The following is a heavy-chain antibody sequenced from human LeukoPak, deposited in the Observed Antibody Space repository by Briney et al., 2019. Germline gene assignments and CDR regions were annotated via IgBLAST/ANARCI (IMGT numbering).Heavy chain of an antibody. Sequence: SETLSLTCTVSGGSISSYYWSWIRHPPGKGLEWIGYIYYSGSTNYNPSLKSRVTISVDASKNQFSLKLSSVTAADTAVYYCARASRYYYMDVWGKGTTVTISS. CDR2: IYYSGST. CDR3: ARASRYYYMDV. J-gene: IGHJ6*03. CDR1: GGSISSYY. V-gene: IGHV4-59*01.